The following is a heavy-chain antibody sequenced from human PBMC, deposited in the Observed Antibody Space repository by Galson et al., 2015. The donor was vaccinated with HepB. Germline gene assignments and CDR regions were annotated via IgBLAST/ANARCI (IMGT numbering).Heavy chain of an antibody. CDR2: ISAYNANT. J-gene: IGHJ4*02. CDR3: ARGEAGYGDYTIDY. D-gene: IGHD4-17*01. V-gene: IGHV1-8*02. Sequence: SVKVSCKASGYTFSNHGFTWVRQAPGQGLEWMGWISAYNANTGYAQKFQGRVTMTRNTSISTAYMELSSLRSEDTAVYYCARGEAGYGDYTIDYWGQGTLVTVSS. CDR1: GYTFSNHG.